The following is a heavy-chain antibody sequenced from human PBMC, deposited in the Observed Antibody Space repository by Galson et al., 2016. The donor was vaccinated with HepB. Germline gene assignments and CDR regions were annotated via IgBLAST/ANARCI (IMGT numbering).Heavy chain of an antibody. CDR2: ISYSGST. CDR3: VRRPLSGYHGFEY. V-gene: IGHV4-39*02. CDR1: GGSMSSNNYY. Sequence: SETLSLTCPVSGGSMSSNNYYWGWIRQPPGKGLAWIGSISYSGSTFYNPSLKSRVSISVDTSKNHLFLSLSSVTAADTAVYYCVRRPLSGYHGFEYWGQGMLVSVSS. J-gene: IGHJ4*02. D-gene: IGHD3-9*01.